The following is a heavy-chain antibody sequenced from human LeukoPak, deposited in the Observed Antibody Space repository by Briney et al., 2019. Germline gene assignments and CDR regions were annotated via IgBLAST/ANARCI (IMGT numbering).Heavy chain of an antibody. V-gene: IGHV3-23*01. D-gene: IGHD2/OR15-2a*01. CDR2: ISGSGGST. CDR1: GFIVNSYV. J-gene: IGHJ4*02. Sequence: GGSLRLSCAASGFIVNSYVMSWVRQAPGKGLEWVSAISGSGGSTYYADSVKGRFTISRDNSKNTLYLQMNSLRAEDTAVYYCAKDRTYYSYFDYWGQGTLVTVSS. CDR3: AKDRTYYSYFDY.